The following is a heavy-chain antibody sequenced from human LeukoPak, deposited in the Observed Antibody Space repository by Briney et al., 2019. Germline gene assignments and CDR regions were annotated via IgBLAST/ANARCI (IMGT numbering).Heavy chain of an antibody. Sequence: GGSLRLSCAASGFTFSSYEMNWVRQAPGKGLEWVAVISYDGSNKYYADSVKGRFTISRDNSKNTLYLQMNSLRAEDTAVYYCAKSSPPPLRYWGQGTLVTVSS. CDR2: ISYDGSNK. J-gene: IGHJ4*02. CDR1: GFTFSSYE. CDR3: AKSSPPPLRY. V-gene: IGHV3-30-3*02.